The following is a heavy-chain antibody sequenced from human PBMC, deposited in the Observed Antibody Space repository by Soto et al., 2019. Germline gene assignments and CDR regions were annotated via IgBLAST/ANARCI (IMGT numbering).Heavy chain of an antibody. Sequence: EVQLVESGGGLVQPGGSLRVSCAASGFTLRSHRIHWVRQAPGKGLEWVSRIDTDGGGTGYADSVKGRFTISTDNAKNTVSLQMNGPGAEATAVYYCATVFDLWGQGTLVTVSS. J-gene: IGHJ5*02. CDR1: GFTLRSHR. V-gene: IGHV3-74*01. CDR3: ATVFDL. CDR2: IDTDGGGT.